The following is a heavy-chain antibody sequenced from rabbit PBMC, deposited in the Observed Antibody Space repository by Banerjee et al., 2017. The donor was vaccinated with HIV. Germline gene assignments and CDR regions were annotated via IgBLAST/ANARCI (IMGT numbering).Heavy chain of an antibody. CDR3: VSYDDYGDRNL. CDR2: IDPVFRST. J-gene: IGHJ4*01. Sequence: QLKESGGGLVQPGGSLKLSCKASGFDFNSYYMSWVRQAPGKGLEWIGYIDPVFRSTYYASWVNGRFTISSHNAQNTLYLQLNSLTAADTATYFCVSYDDYGDRNLWGPGTLVTVS. D-gene: IGHD2-1*01. CDR1: GFDFNSYY. V-gene: IGHV1S7*01.